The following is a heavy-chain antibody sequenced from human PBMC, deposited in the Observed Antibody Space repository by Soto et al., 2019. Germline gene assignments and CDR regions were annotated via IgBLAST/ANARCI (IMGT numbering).Heavy chain of an antibody. J-gene: IGHJ6*02. CDR1: GYTFTNYW. Sequence: SGESLKISCKGSGYTFTNYWIGWVRQMPGKGLEWMGIIYPGDSDTKYNPSFQGQVTISVDKSITTTYLQWSSLKASDTAIYYCAASIFYYGMDVWGQGTTVTVSS. CDR2: IYPGDSDT. V-gene: IGHV5-51*01. CDR3: AASIFYYGMDV.